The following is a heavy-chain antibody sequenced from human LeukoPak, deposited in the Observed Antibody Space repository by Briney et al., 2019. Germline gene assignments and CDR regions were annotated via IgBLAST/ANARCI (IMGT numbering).Heavy chain of an antibody. CDR3: ARGPIIDIVVIPAAADYYHMDV. CDR2: ISPSGGST. Sequence: ASVKVSCTASGYTFTSNYMHWVRQAPGQGPEWMGVISPSGGSTTYAQKFPGRVTLTRAMSTSTYYLELSSLRSEDTAVYYCARGPIIDIVVIPAAADYYHMDVWGKGTTVTVSS. CDR1: GYTFTSNY. J-gene: IGHJ6*03. V-gene: IGHV1-46*01. D-gene: IGHD2-2*01.